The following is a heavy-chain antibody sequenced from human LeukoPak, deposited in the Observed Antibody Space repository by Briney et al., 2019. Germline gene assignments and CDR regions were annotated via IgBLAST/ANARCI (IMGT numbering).Heavy chain of an antibody. V-gene: IGHV1-18*01. CDR1: GYTFTSYG. CDR3: ARDRGKVVIATYWYFDL. D-gene: IGHD3-22*01. Sequence: VASVKVSCKASGYTFTSYGISWVRQAPGQGLEWMGWISAYNGNTNYAQKLQGRVTMTTDTSTSTAYMELSSLRSEDTAVYYCARDRGKVVIATYWYFDLWGRGTLVTVSS. J-gene: IGHJ2*01. CDR2: ISAYNGNT.